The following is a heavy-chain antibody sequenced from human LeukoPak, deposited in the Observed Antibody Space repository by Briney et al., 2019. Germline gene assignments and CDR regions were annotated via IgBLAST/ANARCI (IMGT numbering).Heavy chain of an antibody. V-gene: IGHV3-30*18. CDR2: ISYDGSNK. J-gene: IGHJ6*02. D-gene: IGHD2-21*01. CDR3: AKDLWFNYYYGMDV. Sequence: PGRSLRLSCAASGVTFSSYGMHWVRQTPGKGREWEAVISYDGSNKYYADSVKGRFTISRDNSKNTLYLQMNSLRAEDTAVYYCAKDLWFNYYYGMDVWGQGTTVTVSS. CDR1: GVTFSSYG.